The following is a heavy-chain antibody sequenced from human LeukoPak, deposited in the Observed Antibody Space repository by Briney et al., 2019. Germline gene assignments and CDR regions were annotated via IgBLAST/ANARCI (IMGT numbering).Heavy chain of an antibody. V-gene: IGHV4-34*01. CDR2: INHSGST. J-gene: IGHJ4*02. CDR1: GGSSSGYY. CDR3: ARVESSGWYHY. Sequence: SETLSLTCAVYGGSSSGYYWSWIRQPPGKGLEWIGEINHSGSTNYNPSLKSRVTISVDTSKNQFSLKLSSVTAADTAVYYCARVESSGWYHYWGQGTLVTVSS. D-gene: IGHD6-19*01.